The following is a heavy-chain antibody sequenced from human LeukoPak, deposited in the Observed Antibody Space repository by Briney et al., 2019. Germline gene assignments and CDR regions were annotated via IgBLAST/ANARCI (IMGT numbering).Heavy chain of an antibody. D-gene: IGHD2-15*01. CDR2: ISHDGSNK. J-gene: IGHJ4*02. V-gene: IGHV3-30*18. Sequence: GGSLRLSCAASGFTFSSYGMHWVRQAPGKGLEWVAVISHDGSNKYYADSVKGRFTISRDNSKNTLYLQMNSLRAEDTAVYYCAKDVIGLVVVVTPNFDYWGQGTLVTVSS. CDR3: AKDVIGLVVVVTPNFDY. CDR1: GFTFSSYG.